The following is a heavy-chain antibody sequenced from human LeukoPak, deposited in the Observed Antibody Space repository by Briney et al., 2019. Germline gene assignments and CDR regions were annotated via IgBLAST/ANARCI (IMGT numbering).Heavy chain of an antibody. J-gene: IGHJ6*03. CDR3: ARVTQYYYDSSGYYPAPYYYYMDV. V-gene: IGHV1-69*05. CDR1: GGTFSSYA. Sequence: ASVKVSCKASGGTFSSYAISWVRQAPGQGLEWMGGIIPIFGTANDAQKFQGRVTITTDESTSTAYMELSSLRSEDTAVYYCARVTQYYYDSSGYYPAPYYYYMDVWGKGTTVTVSS. CDR2: IIPIFGTA. D-gene: IGHD3-22*01.